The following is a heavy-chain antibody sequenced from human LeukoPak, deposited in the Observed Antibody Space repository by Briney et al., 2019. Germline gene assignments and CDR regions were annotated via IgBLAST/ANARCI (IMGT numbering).Heavy chain of an antibody. D-gene: IGHD3-3*01. V-gene: IGHV3-30*18. Sequence: PGGSLRLSCAASGFTFSSYGMHWVRQAPGKGLEWVAVISYDGSNKYYADSVKGRFTISRDNSKNTLYLQMNSLRAEDTAVYYCAKEAGPSHYDFWSGYYNHYYYYGMDVWGQGTTVTVSS. CDR1: GFTFSSYG. CDR2: ISYDGSNK. J-gene: IGHJ6*02. CDR3: AKEAGPSHYDFWSGYYNHYYYYGMDV.